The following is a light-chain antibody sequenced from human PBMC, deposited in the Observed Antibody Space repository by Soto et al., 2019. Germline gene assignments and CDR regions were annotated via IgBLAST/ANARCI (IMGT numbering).Light chain of an antibody. V-gene: IGKV3-15*01. J-gene: IGKJ4*02. Sequence: EIVMTQSPATLSVSPGETATLSCRASQSVAGNLAWYQQPPAQAHRLLIYGASTRATGIPARFSGRGSGTGCTLAISCLRAEDFAFYSCQHYNNWPPAPTCGGETKVEI. CDR2: GAS. CDR1: QSVAGN. CDR3: QHYNNWPPAPT.